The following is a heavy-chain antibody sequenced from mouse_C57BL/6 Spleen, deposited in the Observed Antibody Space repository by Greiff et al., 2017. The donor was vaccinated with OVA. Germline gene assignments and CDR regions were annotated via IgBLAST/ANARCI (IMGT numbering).Heavy chain of an antibody. D-gene: IGHD1-2*01. CDR1: GYTFTSYW. V-gene: IGHV1-53*01. J-gene: IGHJ1*03. CDR2: IHPRNGGT. CDR3: ARASSTARGYFDV. Sequence: QVQLQQPGTELVKPGASVKLSCKASGYTFTSYWMHWVKQRPGQGLEWIGNIHPRNGGTNYNETFKSKATLTVDKSSSTSYMQLIILTSEDAACEFGARASSTARGYFDVWGTGTTVTVSS.